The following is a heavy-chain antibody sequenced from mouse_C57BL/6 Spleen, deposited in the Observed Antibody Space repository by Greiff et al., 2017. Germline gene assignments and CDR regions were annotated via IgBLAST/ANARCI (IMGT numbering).Heavy chain of an antibody. D-gene: IGHD2-10*01. CDR1: GYAFTNYL. Sequence: QVQLQQSGAELVRPGTSVKVSCKASGYAFTNYLIEWVKQRPGQGLEWIGVINPGSGGTNYNEKFKGKATLTADKSSSTAYMQLSSLTSEDSAVYFCARSSLLLSAMDYWGQGTSVTVSS. V-gene: IGHV1-54*01. J-gene: IGHJ4*01. CDR3: ARSSLLLSAMDY. CDR2: INPGSGGT.